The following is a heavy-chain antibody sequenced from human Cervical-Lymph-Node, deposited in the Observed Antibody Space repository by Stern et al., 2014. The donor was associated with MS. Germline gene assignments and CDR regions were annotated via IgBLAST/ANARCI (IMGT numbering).Heavy chain of an antibody. Sequence: QEQLQESGPGLVKPSETLSLTCTVSGGSISSSSYYWGWIRQPPGKGLEWIGSIYYSGSTYYNPSIKSRVTISLETSQNPLSLKRSSVTAADTAVYYCARHLQWFGGYWGQGTLVTVSS. D-gene: IGHD3-10*01. CDR1: GGSISSSSYY. CDR2: IYYSGST. V-gene: IGHV4-39*01. J-gene: IGHJ4*02. CDR3: ARHLQWFGGY.